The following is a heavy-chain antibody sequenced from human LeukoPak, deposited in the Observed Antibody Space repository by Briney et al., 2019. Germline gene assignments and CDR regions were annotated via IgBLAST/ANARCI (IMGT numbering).Heavy chain of an antibody. Sequence: PGGSLRLSCAASGFLFRSYSMNWVRQAPGKGLEWVSYISSTSSDIYYADSVKGRFTISRDNAKNSLYLQMNSLRDEDTAVYYCARAGRHNDDYWGQGTLVTVSS. CDR1: GFLFRSYS. CDR3: ARAGRHNDDY. J-gene: IGHJ4*02. CDR2: ISSTSSDI. D-gene: IGHD1-1*01. V-gene: IGHV3-48*02.